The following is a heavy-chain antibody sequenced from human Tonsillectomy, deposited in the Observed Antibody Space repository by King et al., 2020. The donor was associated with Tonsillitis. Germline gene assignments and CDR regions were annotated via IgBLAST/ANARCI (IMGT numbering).Heavy chain of an antibody. J-gene: IGHJ5*02. CDR2: ISSSSSYI. D-gene: IGHD1-1*01. V-gene: IGHV3-21*01. Sequence: QLVQSGGGLVKPGGSLRLSCAASGFTFSSYSMNWVRQAPGKGLEWVSSISSSSSYIYYADSGKSRSTISGDNAKNSLYLQMNSLRAEDTAVYYCARDGTERSGNWFDPWGQGTLVTVSS. CDR1: GFTFSSYS. CDR3: ARDGTERSGNWFDP.